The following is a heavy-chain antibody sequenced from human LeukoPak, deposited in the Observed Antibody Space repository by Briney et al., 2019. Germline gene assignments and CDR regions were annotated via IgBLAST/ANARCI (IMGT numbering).Heavy chain of an antibody. CDR3: ARVRVTMVRGAYFDY. V-gene: IGHV4-30-2*01. J-gene: IGHJ4*02. CDR1: GGSISSGGYS. D-gene: IGHD3-10*01. CDR2: IYHSGST. Sequence: PSETLSLTCAVSGGSISSGGYSWSWIRQPPGTGLEWIGYIYHSGSTYYNPSLKSRVTISVDRSKNQFSLKLSSVTAADTAVYYCARVRVTMVRGAYFDYWGQGTLVTVSS.